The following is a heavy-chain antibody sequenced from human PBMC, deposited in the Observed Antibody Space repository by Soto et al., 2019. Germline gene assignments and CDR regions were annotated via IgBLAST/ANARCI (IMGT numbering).Heavy chain of an antibody. Sequence: SVKVSCKASGGTFSSYAISWVRQAPGQGLEWMGGIIPIFGTANYAQKFQGRVTITADESTSTAYMELSSLRSEDTAVYYCAILRYSGYDPHTPSYYSYGMDVWGQGTTVTVSS. V-gene: IGHV1-69*13. D-gene: IGHD5-12*01. J-gene: IGHJ6*02. CDR2: IIPIFGTA. CDR1: GGTFSSYA. CDR3: AILRYSGYDPHTPSYYSYGMDV.